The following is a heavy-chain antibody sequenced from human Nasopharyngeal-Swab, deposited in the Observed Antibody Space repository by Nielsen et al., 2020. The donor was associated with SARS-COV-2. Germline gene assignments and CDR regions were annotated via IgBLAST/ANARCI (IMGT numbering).Heavy chain of an antibody. J-gene: IGHJ4*02. Sequence: GGSLTLSCAASGFTFSSYSMNWVRQAPGKGLEWVSSISSSSSYIYYADSVKGRFTISRDNAKNSLYLQMNSLRAEDTAVYYCARDDGQWLNPVYYFDYWGQGTLVTVSS. V-gene: IGHV3-21*01. CDR3: ARDDGQWLNPVYYFDY. CDR1: GFTFSSYS. CDR2: ISSSSSYI. D-gene: IGHD6-19*01.